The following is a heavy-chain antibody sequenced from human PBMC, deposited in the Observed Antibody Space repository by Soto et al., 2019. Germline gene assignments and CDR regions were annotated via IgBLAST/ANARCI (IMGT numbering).Heavy chain of an antibody. V-gene: IGHV3-74*01. CDR2: ISQDGAIA. Sequence: VQLVESGGGLVQPGGSLRLSCAASGFAFGSYWMHWVRQAPGKGLVWVARISQDGAIATQADSVKGRFTISRDNAKNTLFLQMNSLRADYTAVYYCLRDQRHWNEFGDQWGQGTLVTVSS. J-gene: IGHJ4*02. D-gene: IGHD1-1*01. CDR3: LRDQRHWNEFGDQ. CDR1: GFAFGSYW.